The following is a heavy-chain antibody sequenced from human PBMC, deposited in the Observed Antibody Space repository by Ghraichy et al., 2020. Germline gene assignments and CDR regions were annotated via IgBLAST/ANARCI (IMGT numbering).Heavy chain of an antibody. V-gene: IGHV1-8*01. Sequence: ASVKVSCKASGYTFTSYDINWVRQATGQGLEWMGWMNPNSGNTGYAQKFQGRVTMTRNTSISTAYMELSSLRSEDTAVYYCARGRTESIFGVVIGRVDPWGQGTLVTVSS. CDR2: MNPNSGNT. CDR3: ARGRTESIFGVVIGRVDP. J-gene: IGHJ5*02. D-gene: IGHD3-3*01. CDR1: GYTFTSYD.